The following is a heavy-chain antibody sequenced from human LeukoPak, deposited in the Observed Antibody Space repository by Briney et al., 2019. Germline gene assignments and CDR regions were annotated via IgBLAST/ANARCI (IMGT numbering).Heavy chain of an antibody. D-gene: IGHD3-22*01. CDR2: ISYDGSNK. V-gene: IGHV3-30*18. Sequence: SGGSLRLSCAASGFTFSSYGMHWVRQAPGKGLEWVAVISYDGSNKYYADSVKGRFTISRDNSKNTLYLQMNSLRAEDTAVYYCAKDNAPRLLAYWGQGTLVTVSS. J-gene: IGHJ4*02. CDR3: AKDNAPRLLAY. CDR1: GFTFSSYG.